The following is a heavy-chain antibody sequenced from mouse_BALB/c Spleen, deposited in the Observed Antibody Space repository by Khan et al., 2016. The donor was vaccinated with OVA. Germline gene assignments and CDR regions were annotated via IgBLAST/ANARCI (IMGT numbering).Heavy chain of an antibody. V-gene: IGHV2-9*02. D-gene: IGHD3-3*01. Sequence: QVQLKESGPGLVAPSQSLSITCTVYGYSLTRYGVHWVRQPPGKGLEWLGLIWAGGSTNYNWALMSRLSISLDNSKSLVFLIMNSLQTDETALYYGARSKYPARYWGKGTTLTVSS. CDR2: IWAGGST. CDR1: GYSLTRYG. J-gene: IGHJ2*01. CDR3: ARSKYPARY.